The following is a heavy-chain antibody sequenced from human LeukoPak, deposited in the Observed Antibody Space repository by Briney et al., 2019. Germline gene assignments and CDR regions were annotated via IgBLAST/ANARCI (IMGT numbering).Heavy chain of an antibody. V-gene: IGHV4-4*07. J-gene: IGHJ4*02. D-gene: IGHD6-13*01. Sequence: PSETLSLTCTVSGGSISSYYWSWIRQPAGKGLEWIGRIYTSGSTNYNPSLKSRVTMSVDTSKNQFSLKLSSVTAADTAVYYCAREDLYSSSITFGYWGQGTLVTVSS. CDR2: IYTSGST. CDR1: GGSISSYY. CDR3: AREDLYSSSITFGY.